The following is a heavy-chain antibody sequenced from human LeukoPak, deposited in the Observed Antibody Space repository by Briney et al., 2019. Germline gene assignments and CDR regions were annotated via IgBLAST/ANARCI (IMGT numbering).Heavy chain of an antibody. CDR3: ARESYRELSVAGTMKFDY. Sequence: ASVKVSCKASGYTFTSYYMHWVRQAPGQGLEWMGIINPSGGSTSYAQKFQGRVTMTRDTSTSTVYMELSSLRSEDTAVYYCARESYRELSVAGTMKFDYWGQGTLVTVSS. J-gene: IGHJ4*02. CDR2: INPSGGST. D-gene: IGHD6-19*01. CDR1: GYTFTSYY. V-gene: IGHV1-46*01.